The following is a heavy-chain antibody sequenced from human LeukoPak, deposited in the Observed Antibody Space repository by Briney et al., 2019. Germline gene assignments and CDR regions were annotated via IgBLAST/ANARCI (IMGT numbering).Heavy chain of an antibody. D-gene: IGHD6-19*01. CDR1: GFTFSRYN. CDR3: ARDGPSYSSGWGRNFDY. J-gene: IGHJ4*02. V-gene: IGHV3-48*01. CDR2: ISSSSSSK. Sequence: GGSLRLSCVGSGFTFSRYNMNWVRQAPGKGLEWISYISSSSSSKYYADSVKGRFTISRDNAKNSLYLQMNSLRAEDTAIYYCARDGPSYSSGWGRNFDYWGQGTPVTVSS.